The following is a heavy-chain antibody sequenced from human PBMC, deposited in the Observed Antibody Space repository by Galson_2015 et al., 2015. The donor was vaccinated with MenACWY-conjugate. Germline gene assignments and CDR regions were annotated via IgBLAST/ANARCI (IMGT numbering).Heavy chain of an antibody. V-gene: IGHV3-23*01. J-gene: IGHJ4*02. D-gene: IGHD3-22*01. CDR1: GFTFSSYA. CDR2: ISGSGGST. CDR3: SKLSDYYDSSGLDY. Sequence: PLRLSCAASGFTFSSYAMSWVRQAPGKGLEWVSAISGSGGSTYYADSVKGRFTISRDNYKNKLYLQMNSLRAEDTAVYYCSKLSDYYDSSGLDYWGQGTLVNVSS.